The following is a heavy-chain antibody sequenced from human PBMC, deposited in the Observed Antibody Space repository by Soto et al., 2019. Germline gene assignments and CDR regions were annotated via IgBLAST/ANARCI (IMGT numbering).Heavy chain of an antibody. CDR3: ARGVDCSGGSCFSFYYYYYGFDV. CDR1: GYTFTSYG. D-gene: IGHD2-15*01. Sequence: ASVKVSCKASGYTFTSYGISWVRQAPGQGLEWMGWISAYNDNTIYTQKLQGRVTMTTDTSTSTAYMELRSLRSDDTAVYYCARGVDCSGGSCFSFYYYYYGFDVWGQGATVTVSS. V-gene: IGHV1-18*04. J-gene: IGHJ6*02. CDR2: ISAYNDNT.